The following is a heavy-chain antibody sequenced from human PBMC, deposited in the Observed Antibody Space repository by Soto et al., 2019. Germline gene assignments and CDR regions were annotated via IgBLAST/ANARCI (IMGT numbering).Heavy chain of an antibody. V-gene: IGHV5-51*01. CDR1: GYRFTTYW. CDR3: ARASWKCVDPHYLEC. D-gene: IGHD3-3*01. Sequence: GAFLKISCKGSGYRFTTYWIGWVRQMPGKGLEWMGIIYPGDSDTRYSPSFQGQVTISADRSISTAYLQWSSLKASDTAMYYGARASWKCVDPHYLECGGHGTKVTV. J-gene: IGHJ3*01. CDR2: IYPGDSDT.